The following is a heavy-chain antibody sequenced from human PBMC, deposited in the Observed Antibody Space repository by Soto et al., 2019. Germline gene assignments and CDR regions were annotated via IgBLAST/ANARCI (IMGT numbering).Heavy chain of an antibody. CDR2: MYNTGST. CDR3: ARDLWGYCGTNCYPLDV. D-gene: IGHD2-21*02. V-gene: IGHV4-59*01. CDR1: GCSISSYD. J-gene: IGHJ6*02. Sequence: SGTLSVTFTVAGCSISSYDSSWSREAPGKGLEWIGYMYNTGSTVYNPSFKRRVTISVDTSKNQFSLKLNSVTAADTAVYYCARDLWGYCGTNCYPLDVWGQGTTVTVS.